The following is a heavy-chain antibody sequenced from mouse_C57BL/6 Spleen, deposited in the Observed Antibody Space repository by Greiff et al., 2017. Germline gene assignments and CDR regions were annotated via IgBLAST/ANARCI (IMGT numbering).Heavy chain of an antibody. V-gene: IGHV1-15*01. D-gene: IGHD2-5*01. CDR2: IDPETGGT. Sequence: VKLQQSGAELVRPGASVTLSCKASGYTFTDYEMHWVKQTPVHGLEWIGAIDPETGGTAYNQKFKGKAILTADKSSSTAYMELRSLTSEDSAVYYCTRRSNYVRYAMDYWGQGTSVTVSS. CDR3: TRRSNYVRYAMDY. J-gene: IGHJ4*01. CDR1: GYTFTDYE.